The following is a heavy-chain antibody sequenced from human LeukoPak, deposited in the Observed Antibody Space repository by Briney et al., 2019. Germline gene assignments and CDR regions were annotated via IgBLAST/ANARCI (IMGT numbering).Heavy chain of an antibody. Sequence: QASETLSLTCGVSGMSLSDYYWTWIRQSPGKGLEWIGEVSHDGDTNYNPSLKSQVSIPVDTSNDQFSLKLSSVTAADTGVYYCARRALDYDDVAYFYARCSDVWGQGIKVTVS. CDR1: GMSLSDYY. CDR3: ARRALDYDDVAYFYARCSDV. V-gene: IGHV4-34*01. D-gene: IGHD4-17*01. CDR2: VSHDGDT. J-gene: IGHJ6*02.